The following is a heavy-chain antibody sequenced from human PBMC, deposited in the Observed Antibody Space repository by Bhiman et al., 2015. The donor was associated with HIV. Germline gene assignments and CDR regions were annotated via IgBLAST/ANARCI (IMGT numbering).Heavy chain of an antibody. V-gene: IGHV3-66*01. J-gene: IGHJ5*02. CDR2: INSGGRT. D-gene: IGHD6-13*01. Sequence: EVQLVESGGGLVQPGGSLRLSCAASGFTVSSNYMCWVRQAPGKGLEWVSVINSGGRTYYADSVKGRFTISRDNSKNTLYLQMNSLRAEETAVYYCARSKGAAALYWFDPWGQGTLVTVSS. CDR3: ARSKGAAALYWFDP. CDR1: GFTVSSNY.